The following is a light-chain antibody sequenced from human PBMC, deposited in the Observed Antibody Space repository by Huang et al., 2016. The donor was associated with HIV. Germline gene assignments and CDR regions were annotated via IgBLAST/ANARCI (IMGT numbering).Light chain of an antibody. CDR1: QSVSSY. CDR3: QQYTKLPRT. CDR2: GAF. Sequence: EIVLTQSPGTLSLSPGERATLSCRASQSVSSYLAWYQQKPGQAPRLLIYGAFSRATGIPVRFSGSGSGTDFTLTINRLEPEDIAVYYCQQYTKLPRTFGQGTKVEIK. V-gene: IGKV3-20*01. J-gene: IGKJ1*01.